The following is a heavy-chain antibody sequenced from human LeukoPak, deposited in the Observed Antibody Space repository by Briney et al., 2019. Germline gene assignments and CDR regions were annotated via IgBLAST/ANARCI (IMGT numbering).Heavy chain of an antibody. CDR3: AKLGITGTTFYDY. V-gene: IGHV3-30*18. CDR1: GFTFSSYG. D-gene: IGHD1-20*01. Sequence: GRSLRLSCAASGFTFSSYGMHWVRQAPGKGLEWVAVISDDGSKKYSADSVKGRFTISRDNSKNTLYLQMNSLRAEDTAVYYCAKLGITGTTFYDYWGQGTLVTVSS. J-gene: IGHJ4*02. CDR2: ISDDGSKK.